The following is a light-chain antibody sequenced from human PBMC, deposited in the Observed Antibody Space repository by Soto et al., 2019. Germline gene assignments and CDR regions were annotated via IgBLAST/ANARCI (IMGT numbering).Light chain of an antibody. Sequence: EIVMTQSPATLSVSPGERATLSCRASQSISSNLAWYQQKPGQAPRLLIHGASTRATGIPARFSGSGSGTEFTLTISRLQSEDFAVYYCQKYNDWPPWTVGQGTKVDI. CDR2: GAS. CDR3: QKYNDWPPWT. CDR1: QSISSN. V-gene: IGKV3-15*01. J-gene: IGKJ1*01.